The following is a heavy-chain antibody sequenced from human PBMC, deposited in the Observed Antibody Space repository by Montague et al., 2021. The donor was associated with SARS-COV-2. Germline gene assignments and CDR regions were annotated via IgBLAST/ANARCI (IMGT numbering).Heavy chain of an antibody. V-gene: IGHV4-34*01. CDR2: INHSGST. CDR1: GGSFGGYY. J-gene: IGHJ5*02. D-gene: IGHD2-2*02. Sequence: SETLSLTCAVYGGSFGGYYWSWIRQPPGKGLEWIGEINHSGSTNYNPSLKSRVTISVDTSKNQFSLKLSSVTAADTAVYYCASLTLGYCSSTSCYSDWFDPWGQGTLVTVSS. CDR3: ASLTLGYCSSTSCYSDWFDP.